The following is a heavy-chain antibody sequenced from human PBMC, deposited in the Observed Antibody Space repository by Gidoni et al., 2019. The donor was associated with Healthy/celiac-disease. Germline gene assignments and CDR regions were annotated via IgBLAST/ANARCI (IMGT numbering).Heavy chain of an antibody. D-gene: IGHD5-18*01. J-gene: IGHJ4*02. CDR1: GGSISSSSYY. V-gene: IGHV4-39*01. Sequence: QLQLQESGPGLVKPSETLSLTCTVSGGSISSSSYYWGWIRQPPGKGLEWIGSIYYRGSTYYNPSLKSRVTISVDTSKNQFSLKLSSVTAADTAVYYCARHFFVDTPFDYWGQGTLVTVSS. CDR3: ARHFFVDTPFDY. CDR2: IYYRGST.